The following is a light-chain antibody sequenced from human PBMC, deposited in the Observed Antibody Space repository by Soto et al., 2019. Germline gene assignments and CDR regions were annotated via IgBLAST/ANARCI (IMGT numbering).Light chain of an antibody. Sequence: IVMTQYPATLSLSPGERATLSCRASQSVRSKLAWYQQKPGQAPRLLIYGASTRATGIPARFSVIGSGTEFTLTMSSMKSEDFAVVDCQLYDNRPTFGQGTKVDIK. CDR1: QSVRSK. V-gene: IGKV3-15*01. J-gene: IGKJ1*01. CDR3: QLYDNRPT. CDR2: GAS.